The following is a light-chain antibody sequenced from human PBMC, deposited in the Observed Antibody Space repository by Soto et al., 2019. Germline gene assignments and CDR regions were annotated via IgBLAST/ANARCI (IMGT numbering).Light chain of an antibody. CDR3: TSWTTSTTMI. J-gene: IGLJ2*01. Sequence: QSVLTQPASVSGSPGQSITISCTGTRSDIGAYNFVSWYQQHPGEVPKLILYDVNVRPSGVSNRFSGSKSGNTASLTISGLQGEDEADYYCTSWTTSTTMIFGGGTKVTVL. CDR2: DVN. V-gene: IGLV2-14*03. CDR1: RSDIGAYNF.